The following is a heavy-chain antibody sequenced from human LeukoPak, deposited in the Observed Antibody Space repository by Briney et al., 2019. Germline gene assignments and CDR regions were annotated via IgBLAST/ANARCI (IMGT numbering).Heavy chain of an antibody. CDR2: INPNSGGT. Sequence: GESLKISCKGSGYTFTGYYMHWVRQAPGQGLEWMGWINPNSGGTNYAQKFQGRVTMTRDTSISTAYMELSRLRSDDTAVYYCARGLAVPFDYWGQGTLVTVSS. CDR1: GYTFTGYY. J-gene: IGHJ4*02. CDR3: ARGLAVPFDY. V-gene: IGHV1-2*02. D-gene: IGHD6-19*01.